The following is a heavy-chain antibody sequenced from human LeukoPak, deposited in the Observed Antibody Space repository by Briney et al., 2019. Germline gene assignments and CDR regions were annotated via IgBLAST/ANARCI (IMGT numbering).Heavy chain of an antibody. CDR2: ISAYNGNT. D-gene: IGHD1-7*01. Sequence: ASVKVSCKASGYTFTSYGISWVRQAPGQGLEWMGWISAYNGNTNYAQKLQGRVTMTTDTSTSTAYMELRSLRSDDTAVYYCARDRYNWNYEGEDYWGQGTLVTVSS. J-gene: IGHJ4*02. CDR3: ARDRYNWNYEGEDY. CDR1: GYTFTSYG. V-gene: IGHV1-18*01.